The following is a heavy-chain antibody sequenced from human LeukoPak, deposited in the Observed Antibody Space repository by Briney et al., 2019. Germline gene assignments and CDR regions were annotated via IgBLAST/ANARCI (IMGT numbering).Heavy chain of an antibody. CDR3: ARQISPHYYDSSGYYPAPDAFDI. CDR2: IYPGDSDT. CDR1: GYSFTSYW. V-gene: IGHV5-51*01. Sequence: GESLKISCKGSGYSFTSYWIGWVRQMPGKGLEWMGIIYPGDSDTRYSPSFQGQVTISADKSISTAYLQWSSLKASDTAMYYYARQISPHYYDSSGYYPAPDAFDIWGQGTMVTVSS. J-gene: IGHJ3*02. D-gene: IGHD3-22*01.